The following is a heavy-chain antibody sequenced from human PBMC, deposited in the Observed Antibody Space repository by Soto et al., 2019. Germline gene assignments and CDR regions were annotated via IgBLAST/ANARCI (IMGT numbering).Heavy chain of an antibody. V-gene: IGHV4-30-4*01. CDR2: IYYSGNT. D-gene: IGHD5-18*01. CDR3: AREVDGHTALGF. CDR1: GGSISSDDYY. Sequence: QVQLQESGPGLVKPSQTLSLTCTVSGGSISSDDYYWSWIRQPPGKGLEWIGYIYYSGNTYYNPSLQSRVTISVDTSTNQFSLKLSSVTAADPAVYYCAREVDGHTALGFWGQGTLVTVSS. J-gene: IGHJ4*02.